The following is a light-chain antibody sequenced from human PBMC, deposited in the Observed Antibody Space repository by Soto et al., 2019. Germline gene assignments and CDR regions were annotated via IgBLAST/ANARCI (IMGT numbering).Light chain of an antibody. J-gene: IGLJ2*01. CDR1: SGHSSYA. CDR2: LNSDGSH. CDR3: QTWGTGVRV. V-gene: IGLV4-69*01. Sequence: QSVLTQSPSASASLGASVKLTCTLSSGHSSYAIAWHQQQPEKGPRYLMKLNSDGSHSKGDGIPDRFSGSSSGAERYLTISNLQYEDEADYYCQTWGTGVRVFGGGTKLTVL.